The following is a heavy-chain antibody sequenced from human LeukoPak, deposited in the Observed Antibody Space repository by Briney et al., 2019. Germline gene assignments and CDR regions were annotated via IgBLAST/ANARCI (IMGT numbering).Heavy chain of an antibody. V-gene: IGHV1-69*13. Sequence: GAPVKVSCKASGGTFSSYTISWVRQAPGQGLEGMGGIIPIFGTANYAQKFQGRVTITADESTSTAYMELSSLRSEDTAVYYCASDGHCGGDCYYNWFDPWGQGTLVTVSS. CDR1: GGTFSSYT. CDR3: ASDGHCGGDCYYNWFDP. CDR2: IIPIFGTA. J-gene: IGHJ5*02. D-gene: IGHD2-21*01.